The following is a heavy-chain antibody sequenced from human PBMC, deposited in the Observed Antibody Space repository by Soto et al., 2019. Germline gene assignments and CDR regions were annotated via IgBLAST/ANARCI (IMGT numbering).Heavy chain of an antibody. D-gene: IGHD3-3*01. J-gene: IGHJ5*02. CDR2: ISAYNGNT. CDR3: ARGYYDFWSGYYKDNWFDP. V-gene: IGHV1-18*01. CDR1: GYTFTSYG. Sequence: ASVKVSCKASGYTFTSYGISWVRQAPGQGLEWMGWISAYNGNTNYAQKLQGRVTMTTDTSTSTAYMELRSLRSDDTAAYYCARGYYDFWSGYYKDNWFDPWGQGTLVTVSS.